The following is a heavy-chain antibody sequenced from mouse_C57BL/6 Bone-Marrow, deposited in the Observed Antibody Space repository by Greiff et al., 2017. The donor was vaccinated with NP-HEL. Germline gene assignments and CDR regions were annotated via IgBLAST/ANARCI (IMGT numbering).Heavy chain of an antibody. CDR1: EYEFPSHD. V-gene: IGHV5-2*01. CDR3: ARGGYYSPWFAY. J-gene: IGHJ3*01. D-gene: IGHD2-3*01. CDR2: INSDGGST. Sequence: DVKLQESGGGLVQPGESLKLSCESNEYEFPSHDMSWVRKTPEKRLELVAAINSDGGSTYYPDTMERRFIISRDNTKKTLYLQMSSLRSEDTALYYCARGGYYSPWFAYWGQGTLVTVSA.